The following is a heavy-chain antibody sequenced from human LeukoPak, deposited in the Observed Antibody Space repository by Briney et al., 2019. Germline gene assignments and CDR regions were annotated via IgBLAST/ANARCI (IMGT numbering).Heavy chain of an antibody. J-gene: IGHJ4*02. CDR3: ARQYYHDSSGYPFDY. V-gene: IGHV3-74*01. CDR1: GFTFSSYW. Sequence: GGSLRLSCAASGFTFSSYWMHWVRQAPGKGLVWVSRINTDGSSTNYADSVKGRFTISRDNAKNTLYLQMNSLRAEDTAVYYCARQYYHDSSGYPFDYWGQGTLVTVSS. D-gene: IGHD3-22*01. CDR2: INTDGSST.